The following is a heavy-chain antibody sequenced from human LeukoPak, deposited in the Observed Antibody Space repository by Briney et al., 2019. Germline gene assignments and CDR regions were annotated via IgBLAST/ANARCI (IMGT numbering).Heavy chain of an antibody. V-gene: IGHV4-59*01. CDR3: ARGYCGGDCYNLGFDY. J-gene: IGHJ4*02. CDR1: GASISSYY. D-gene: IGHD2-21*02. CDR2: IYDSETT. Sequence: PSETLSLTCTVSGASISSYYWSWVRQPPGKGLEWIGYIYDSETTDYNPSLKSRVTISVDTSKSQFSLRLSSVTAADTAMYYCARGYCGGDCYNLGFDYWGQGTLVTVSS.